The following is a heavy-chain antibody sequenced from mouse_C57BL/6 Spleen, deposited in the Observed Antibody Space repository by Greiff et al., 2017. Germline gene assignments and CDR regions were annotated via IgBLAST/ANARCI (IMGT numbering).Heavy chain of an antibody. D-gene: IGHD1-1*01. Sequence: EVKLVESGAELVRPGASVKLSCTASGFNIKDYYMHWVKQRPEQGLEWIGRIDPEDGDPEYAPTFPGKATMTADPSSNTAYLQLSSLTSEDTAVYYCTSNYYGSSYNFDYWGQGATLTVSS. J-gene: IGHJ2*01. CDR3: TSNYYGSSYNFDY. CDR1: GFNIKDYY. V-gene: IGHV14-1*01. CDR2: IDPEDGDP.